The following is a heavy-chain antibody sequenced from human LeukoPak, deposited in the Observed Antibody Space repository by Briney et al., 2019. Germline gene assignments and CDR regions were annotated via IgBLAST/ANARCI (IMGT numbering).Heavy chain of an antibody. CDR2: MLDTVTT. Sequence: SETLSLTCAVSGASMNTHYWSWIRQPPGKGLEWIGYMLDTVTTKDNPSLKSRFTLSVDTSKNQFSLKLSSVTAADTAVYFCARVDDYNCLDYWGQGTLVTVSS. CDR1: GASMNTHY. J-gene: IGHJ4*02. D-gene: IGHD5-24*01. V-gene: IGHV4-59*03. CDR3: ARVDDYNCLDY.